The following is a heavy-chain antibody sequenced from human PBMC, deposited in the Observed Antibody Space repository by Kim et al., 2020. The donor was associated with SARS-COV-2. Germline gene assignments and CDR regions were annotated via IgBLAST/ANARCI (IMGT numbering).Heavy chain of an antibody. Sequence: NDYAVSVKSRITINPDTYKNQFSLQLNSVTPEDTAVYYCARVATVNWFDPWGQGTLVTVSS. CDR3: ARVATVNWFDP. V-gene: IGHV6-1*01. J-gene: IGHJ5*02. D-gene: IGHD5-12*01. CDR2: N.